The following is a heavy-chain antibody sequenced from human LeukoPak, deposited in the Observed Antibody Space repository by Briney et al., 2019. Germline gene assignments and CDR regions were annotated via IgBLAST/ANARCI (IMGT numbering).Heavy chain of an antibody. CDR3: ARVPKDDAFDI. Sequence: SQTLSLTCAVSGGSISSGGYSWGWIRQPPGKGLEWIGYIYHSGSTYYNPSLKSRITISVDRSKNQFSLKLSSVTAADTAVYYCARVPKDDAFDIWGQGTMVTVSS. CDR2: IYHSGST. CDR1: GGSISSGGYS. V-gene: IGHV4-30-2*01. J-gene: IGHJ3*02.